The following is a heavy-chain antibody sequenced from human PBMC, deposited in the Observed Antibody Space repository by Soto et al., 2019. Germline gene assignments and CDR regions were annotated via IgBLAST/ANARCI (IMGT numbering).Heavy chain of an antibody. J-gene: IGHJ4*02. D-gene: IGHD6-13*01. CDR1: GFTFSSYA. CDR2: ISGSGGST. Sequence: EVQVLESGGGLVQPGGSLRLSCAASGFTFSSYAMSWVRQAPGKGLEWVSAISGSGGSTYYADSVKGRFTISRDNSKNTLYLQMNSLRAEDTAVYYCAQEKGYSSSWFEFDYWGQGTRVTGSS. CDR3: AQEKGYSSSWFEFDY. V-gene: IGHV3-23*01.